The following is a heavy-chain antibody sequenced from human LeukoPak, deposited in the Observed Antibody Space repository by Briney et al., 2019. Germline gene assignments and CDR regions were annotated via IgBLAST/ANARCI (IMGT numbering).Heavy chain of an antibody. D-gene: IGHD5/OR15-5a*01. Sequence: PSETLSHTCTDPGDSLSIGDYYCTWTRRPPRGGLEWIGYIYYIGNTYYNPSLKARLTMPINMSKKQFFLKLTSVTTAEPPVYSCARDVVSTAHYFDYWGEGTLVIVSS. CDR1: GDSLSIGDYY. CDR3: ARDVVSTAHYFDY. V-gene: IGHV4-30-4*01. J-gene: IGHJ4*02. CDR2: IYYIGNT.